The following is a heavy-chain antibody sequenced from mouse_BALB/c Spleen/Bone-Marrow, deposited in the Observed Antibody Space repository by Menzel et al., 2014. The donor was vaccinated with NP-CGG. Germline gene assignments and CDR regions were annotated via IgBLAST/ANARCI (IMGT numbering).Heavy chain of an antibody. CDR1: GFSLTSYG. D-gene: IGHD4-1*01. V-gene: IGHV2-4-1*01. CDR3: ASNWDYAMDY. Sequence: VKLVESGPGLVQPPQSLSITCTVSGFSLTSYGVHWVRQSPGKGLEWLGVIWSGGSTDYNAAFISGLSISKDNSKSQVFFKMNSLQADDTAIYYCASNWDYAMDYWGQGTSVTVSS. CDR2: IWSGGST. J-gene: IGHJ4*01.